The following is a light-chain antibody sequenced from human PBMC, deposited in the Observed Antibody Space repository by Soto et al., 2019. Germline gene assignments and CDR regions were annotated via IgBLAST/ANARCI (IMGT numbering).Light chain of an antibody. J-gene: IGKJ1*01. CDR3: QQSISSPWT. CDR2: ATS. Sequence: EIVLTQSPGTLSLSPGERATLSCRASQSINSRYLAWYQQRPGQSPRLLIYATSSRATGIPDRFSGSGSGTDFTLTISSPEPEDFAVYYCQQSISSPWTFGQGTKVEIK. V-gene: IGKV3-20*01. CDR1: QSINSRY.